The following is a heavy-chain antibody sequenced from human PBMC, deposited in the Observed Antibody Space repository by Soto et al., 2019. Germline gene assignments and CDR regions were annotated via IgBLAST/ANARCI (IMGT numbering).Heavy chain of an antibody. CDR2: IKFDGSVK. D-gene: IGHD2-2*01. CDR3: VKDGGYCSSSTCYSPRNHYFDS. CDR1: GFTFSDYW. V-gene: IGHV3-7*03. Sequence: GGSLRLSCEASGFTFSDYWMSWVRQAPGKGPEWVANIKFDGSVKQYVDSVRGRFSISRDNSRNSLFLQMNSLRAGDTAIYYCVKDGGYCSSSTCYSPRNHYFDSWGQGTLVTAPQ. J-gene: IGHJ4*02.